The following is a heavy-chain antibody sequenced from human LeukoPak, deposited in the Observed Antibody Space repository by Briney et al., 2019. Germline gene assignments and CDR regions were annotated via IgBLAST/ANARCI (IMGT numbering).Heavy chain of an antibody. Sequence: GASVKVSCKASGYTFTSYAMNWVRQAPGQGLEWMGWINTNTGNPTYAQGFTGRFVFSLDTSVSTAYLQISSLKAEDTAVYYCARDKIQLWLPGDAFDIWGQGTMVTVSS. D-gene: IGHD5-18*01. V-gene: IGHV7-4-1*02. J-gene: IGHJ3*02. CDR2: INTNTGNP. CDR1: GYTFTSYA. CDR3: ARDKIQLWLPGDAFDI.